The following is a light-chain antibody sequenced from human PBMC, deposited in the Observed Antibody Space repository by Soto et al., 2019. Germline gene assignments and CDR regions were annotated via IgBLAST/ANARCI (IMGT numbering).Light chain of an antibody. Sequence: EIVLTQSPVTLSLSPGERATLSCRASQSVRTFLAWYQQKPGQAPRLLMYGASSRATGIPERFSGSGSGTDFTLTISRLEPEDFAVYYCQQYGSSPRTFGQGTKVDIK. CDR2: GAS. V-gene: IGKV3-20*01. CDR1: QSVRTF. J-gene: IGKJ1*01. CDR3: QQYGSSPRT.